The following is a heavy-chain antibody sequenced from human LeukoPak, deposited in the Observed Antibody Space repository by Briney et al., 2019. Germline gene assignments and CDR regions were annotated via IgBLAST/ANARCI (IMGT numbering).Heavy chain of an antibody. V-gene: IGHV3-21*01. CDR3: AREVIGGNCA. D-gene: IGHD4-23*01. CDR2: ISRSSSYI. Sequence: GGSLRLSCAASGFSFSSYDMNWVRQAPGKGLEWVSSISRSSSYIYYADSVKGRFIISRDNAKNSLYLQMDSLRAEDTAVYYCAREVIGGNCAWGQGTLVTVSS. CDR1: GFSFSSYD. J-gene: IGHJ4*02.